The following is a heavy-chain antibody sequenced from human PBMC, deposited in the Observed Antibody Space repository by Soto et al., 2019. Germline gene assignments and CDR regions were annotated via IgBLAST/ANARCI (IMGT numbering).Heavy chain of an antibody. V-gene: IGHV4-30-4*01. CDR3: ARVKAAAGSLDYYGMDV. J-gene: IGHJ6*02. CDR2: IYYSGST. CDR1: GGSISSGDYY. Sequence: PSETLSLTCTVSGGSISSGDYYWSWIRQPPGKGLEWIGYIYYSGSTYYNPSLKSRVTISVDTSKNQFSLKLSSVTAADTAVYYCARVKAAAGSLDYYGMDVWGQGTTVTVSS. D-gene: IGHD6-13*01.